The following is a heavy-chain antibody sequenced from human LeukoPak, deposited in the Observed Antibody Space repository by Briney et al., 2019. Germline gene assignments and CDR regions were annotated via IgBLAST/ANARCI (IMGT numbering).Heavy chain of an antibody. CDR1: GFTFDDYG. J-gene: IGHJ5*02. CDR2: ISYDGSNK. V-gene: IGHV3-30*18. Sequence: GSLRLSCAASGFTFDDYGMSWVRQAPGKGLEWVAVISYDGSNKYYADSVKGRYTISRDNSKNTLYLQMNSLRAEGTAVYYFAKAIWFGESNWFDPWGQGTLVTVSS. CDR3: AKAIWFGESNWFDP. D-gene: IGHD3-10*01.